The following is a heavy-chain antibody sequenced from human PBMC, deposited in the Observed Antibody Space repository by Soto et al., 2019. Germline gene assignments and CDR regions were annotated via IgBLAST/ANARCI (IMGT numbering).Heavy chain of an antibody. D-gene: IGHD3-10*01. Sequence: QVQLQESGPGLVKPSETLSLSCTVSGGSISSYYWSWIRQPPGKGMEWIGYVHHSWGSTYNPSLQPXVXXSLATSNSQFSLQLTSVTATDTAVYYCARQGFGALHGIVDVWGQGTTVTVSS. V-gene: IGHV4-59*08. CDR1: GGSISSYY. CDR2: VHHSWGS. J-gene: IGHJ6*02. CDR3: ARQGFGALHGIVDV.